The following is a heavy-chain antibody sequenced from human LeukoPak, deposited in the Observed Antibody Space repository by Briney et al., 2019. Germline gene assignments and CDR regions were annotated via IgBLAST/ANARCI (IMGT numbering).Heavy chain of an antibody. D-gene: IGHD4-11*01. V-gene: IGHV1-69*13. CDR3: ARVLAVTSSQAIDY. Sequence: GASVKASCKASGGTFSSYAISWVRQAPGQGLEWMGGIIPIFGTANYAQKFQGRVTITADESTSTAYMELSSLRSEDTAVYYCARVLAVTSSQAIDYWGQGTLVTVSS. CDR2: IIPIFGTA. CDR1: GGTFSSYA. J-gene: IGHJ4*02.